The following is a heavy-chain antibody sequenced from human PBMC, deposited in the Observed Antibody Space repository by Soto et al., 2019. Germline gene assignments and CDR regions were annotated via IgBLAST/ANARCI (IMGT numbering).Heavy chain of an antibody. J-gene: IGHJ4*02. CDR1: GFTVSDNY. Sequence: EVQLVDSGGGLVQPVGSLRRSCAASGFTVSDNYMSWVRQAPGKGLEWVSVIYGGGSTFYADSVKGRFTISRDSSQNTLYLQMNSLRAEDTAVYYCASLSNRLRYIDYWAKGPLVTVSS. CDR2: IYGGGST. V-gene: IGHV3-66*01. CDR3: ASLSNRLRYIDY. D-gene: IGHD3-16*01.